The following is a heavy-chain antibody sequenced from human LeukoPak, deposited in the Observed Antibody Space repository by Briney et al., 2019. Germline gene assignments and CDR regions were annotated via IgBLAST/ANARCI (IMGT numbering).Heavy chain of an antibody. J-gene: IGHJ4*02. D-gene: IGHD6-19*01. CDR2: INPDGSET. V-gene: IGHV3-7*01. CDR1: EFIISNYW. Sequence: GGSLRLSCAASEFIISNYWMTWVRQAPGKGLEWVANINPDGSETNYVDSVTGRFTISRDNTKNSLFLQLNSLRADDTAVYYCAKTWAGLGDYWGQGTLVTVSS. CDR3: AKTWAGLGDY.